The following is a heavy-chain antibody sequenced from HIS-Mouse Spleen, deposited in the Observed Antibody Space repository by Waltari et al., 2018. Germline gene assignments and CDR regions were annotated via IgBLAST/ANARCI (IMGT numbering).Heavy chain of an antibody. J-gene: IGHJ2*01. CDR3: AREIPYSSSWYDWYFDL. CDR2: IYYSGST. V-gene: IGHV4-39*07. D-gene: IGHD6-13*01. Sequence: QLHLQESGPGLVKPSETLSLTCTVSGGSIRSISYYSGWIRQPPGKGLEWIGSIYYSGSTYYNPSLKSRVTISVDTSKNQFSLKLSSVTAADTAVYYCAREIPYSSSWYDWYFDLWGRGTLVTVSS. CDR1: GGSIRSISYY.